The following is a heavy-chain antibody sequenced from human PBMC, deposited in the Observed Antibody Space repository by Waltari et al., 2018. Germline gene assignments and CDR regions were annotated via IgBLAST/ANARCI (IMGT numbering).Heavy chain of an antibody. J-gene: IGHJ4*02. CDR3: ARDNSGWSRRYFDY. D-gene: IGHD6-19*01. Sequence: QVQLVQSGAEVKKPGSSVKVSCKASGGTFSSYAISWVRQAPGQGLEWMGGIIPIFGTANYAQKFQGRVTITADESTSTAYMELSSLRSEDTAVYYCARDNSGWSRRYFDYWGQGTLVTVSS. V-gene: IGHV1-69*01. CDR2: IIPIFGTA. CDR1: GGTFSSYA.